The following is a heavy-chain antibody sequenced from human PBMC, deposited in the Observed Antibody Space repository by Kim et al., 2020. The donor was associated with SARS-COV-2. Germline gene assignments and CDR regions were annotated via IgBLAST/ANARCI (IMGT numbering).Heavy chain of an antibody. J-gene: IGHJ4*02. V-gene: IGHV3-23*01. D-gene: IGHD6-13*01. Sequence: ADSAKGRFTISRDNSKNTLYLEMNFLRAEDTAVYYCSKGPWEAAGGTFDNWGQGTLVTVSS. CDR3: SKGPWEAAGGTFDN.